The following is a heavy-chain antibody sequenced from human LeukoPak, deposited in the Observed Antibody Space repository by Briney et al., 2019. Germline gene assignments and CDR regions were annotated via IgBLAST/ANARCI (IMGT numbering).Heavy chain of an antibody. V-gene: IGHV3-33*06. CDR3: AKDAAGSSSWANY. J-gene: IGHJ4*02. CDR1: GFTFSSFG. CDR2: IWYDGSNK. Sequence: TGGSLRLSCAASGFTFSSFGMHWVRQAPGRGLEGVAVIWYDGSNKYYADSVKGRFTISRDNSKNTLSLQMNRLRAEDTAVYYCAKDAAGSSSWANYWGQGALVTVSS. D-gene: IGHD6-13*01.